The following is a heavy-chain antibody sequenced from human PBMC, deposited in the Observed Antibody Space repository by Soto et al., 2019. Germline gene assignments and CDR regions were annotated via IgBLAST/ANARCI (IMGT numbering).Heavy chain of an antibody. V-gene: IGHV3-23*01. CDR3: AKDSSPAIPNNFDH. D-gene: IGHD6-25*01. J-gene: IGHJ4*02. CDR2: ISSSGGST. Sequence: GGSLRFSCTVSGFTFSSYAMNWVRQAPGKGLEWVSGISSSGGSTHYADSVKGRFTISRDNSKSTLYLQMNSLRVGDTAVYYCAKDSSPAIPNNFDHWGQGILVTVSS. CDR1: GFTFSSYA.